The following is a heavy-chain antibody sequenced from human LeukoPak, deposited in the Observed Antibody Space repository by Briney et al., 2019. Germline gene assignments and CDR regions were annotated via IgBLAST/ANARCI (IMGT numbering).Heavy chain of an antibody. CDR2: ISSSSSYT. CDR1: GFTFSDYY. CDR3: ASGYYGSGSYYPFDY. J-gene: IGHJ4*02. Sequence: GGSLRLSCAASGFTFSDYYMSWIRQAPGKGLEWVSYISSSSSYTNYADSVKGRFTISRDNAKNSLYLQMNSLRAEDTAVYYCASGYYGSGSYYPFDYWGQGTLVTVSP. D-gene: IGHD3-10*01. V-gene: IGHV3-11*06.